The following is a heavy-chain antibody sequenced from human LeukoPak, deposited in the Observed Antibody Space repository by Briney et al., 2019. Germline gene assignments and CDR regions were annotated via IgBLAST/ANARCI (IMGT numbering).Heavy chain of an antibody. Sequence: GESLRISCKGSGYNFSRYWIGWVRQMAGKGLEWMGIIYPGDFETRYSPSFQGQVTISADKSINTAYLQWSSLKASDTAMYYCAKGSGSYYKVPFDYWGQGTLVTVSS. J-gene: IGHJ4*02. CDR3: AKGSGSYYKVPFDY. V-gene: IGHV5-51*01. CDR1: GYNFSRYW. CDR2: IYPGDFET. D-gene: IGHD3-10*01.